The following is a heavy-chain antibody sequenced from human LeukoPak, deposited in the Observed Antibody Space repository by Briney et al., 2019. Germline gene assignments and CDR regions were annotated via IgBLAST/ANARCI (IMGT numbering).Heavy chain of an antibody. CDR3: ARGVTMVRGVIRVYYYYYMDV. CDR1: GASITNSAYH. Sequence: KASETLSLTCTVSGASITNSAYHWGWIRQPPGKGLEWIGSINYSGGTHYNPSLKSRVTISADKSKNQSSLKLRSVTAADTAVYYCARGVTMVRGVIRVYYYYYMDVWGKGTTVTVSS. V-gene: IGHV4-39*01. CDR2: INYSGGT. D-gene: IGHD3-10*01. J-gene: IGHJ6*03.